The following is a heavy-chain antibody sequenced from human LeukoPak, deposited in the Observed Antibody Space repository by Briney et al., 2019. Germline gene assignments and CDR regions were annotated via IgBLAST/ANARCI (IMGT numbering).Heavy chain of an antibody. CDR1: GGSISSGGYS. CDR3: AKTTITMVRGVMEWDAFDI. Sequence: PSQTLSLTCAVSGGSISSGGYSWSWIRQPPGKGLEWIGYIYHSGSTYYNPSLKSRVTISVDRSKNQFSLKLSSVTAADTAVYYCAKTTITMVRGVMEWDAFDIWGQGTMVTVSS. CDR2: IYHSGST. J-gene: IGHJ3*02. D-gene: IGHD3-10*01. V-gene: IGHV4-30-2*01.